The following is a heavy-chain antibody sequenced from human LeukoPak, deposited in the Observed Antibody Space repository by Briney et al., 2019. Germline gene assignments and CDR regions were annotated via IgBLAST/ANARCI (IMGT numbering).Heavy chain of an antibody. J-gene: IGHJ4*02. V-gene: IGHV3-30*02. CDR2: IRYDGSNK. D-gene: IGHD1-26*01. Sequence: GGSLRLSCAASGVTFSSYGRHWVRQAPGKGLEWVAFIRYDGSNKYYADSVKGRFTISRDNSKNTLHLQMNSLRAEDTAVYYFPLQSPHFELLQIGYFDYWGQGTLVTVSS. CDR1: GVTFSSYG. CDR3: PLQSPHFELLQIGYFDY.